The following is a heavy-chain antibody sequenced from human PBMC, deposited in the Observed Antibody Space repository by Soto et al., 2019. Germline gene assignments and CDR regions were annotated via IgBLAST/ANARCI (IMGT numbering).Heavy chain of an antibody. Sequence: QVHLQESGPGLVKPSETLSLTCTVSGGAISTYYWTWILQPAGKGLEGIGRIYRSGSTKYNPSLHSRVTISQDTSNNQFSLRLTSVTSADTAVYYCARGLRSSDWFDPWGQGTLVTVSS. V-gene: IGHV4-4*07. J-gene: IGHJ5*02. CDR1: GGAISTYY. CDR2: IYRSGST. CDR3: ARGLRSSDWFDP.